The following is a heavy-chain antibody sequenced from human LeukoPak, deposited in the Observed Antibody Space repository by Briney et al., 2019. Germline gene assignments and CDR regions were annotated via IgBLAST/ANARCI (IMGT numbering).Heavy chain of an antibody. CDR3: ARDLPTGYYISSGYYEYFLDY. V-gene: IGHV3-7*04. Sequence: PGRSLRLSCAASGLTFSTYWMTCVREAPGGGLECVANIKQDVSAKYYVDYLKGRFTISRDNAKNSLFLQMNSLRAEDTAVYYCARDLPTGYYISSGYYEYFLDYWGQGTLVTVSS. J-gene: IGHJ4*02. D-gene: IGHD3-22*01. CDR1: GLTFSTYW. CDR2: IKQDVSAK.